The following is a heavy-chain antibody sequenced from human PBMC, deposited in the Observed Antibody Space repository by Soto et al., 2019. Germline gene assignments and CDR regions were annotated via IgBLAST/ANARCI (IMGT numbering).Heavy chain of an antibody. CDR3: TRGGVLRFLGGGMDV. D-gene: IGHD3-3*01. CDR1: GGTFSSYA. CDR2: IIPIFGTA. V-gene: IGHV1-69*13. J-gene: IGHJ6*02. Sequence: SVKVSCKASGGTFSSYAISWVRQAPGQGLEWMGGIIPIFGTANYAQKFQGRVTITADGSTSTAYMELSSLRSEDTAVYYCTRGGVLRFLGGGMDVWGQGTTVTVSS.